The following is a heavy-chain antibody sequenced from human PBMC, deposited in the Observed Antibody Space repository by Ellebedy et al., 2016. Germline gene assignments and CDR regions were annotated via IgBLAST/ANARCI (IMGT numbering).Heavy chain of an antibody. CDR3: ATRRYGNSDI. CDR1: GFSVTSND. Sequence: GGSLRLXXAASGFSVTSNDMIWVRQAPGKGLEWVSLIYTTGATYYADSVKGRFTISRDNSKKTLFLQMNSLRAEDTAVYYCATRRYGNSDIWGLGTTVTVSS. J-gene: IGHJ3*02. D-gene: IGHD4-11*01. V-gene: IGHV3-53*01. CDR2: IYTTGAT.